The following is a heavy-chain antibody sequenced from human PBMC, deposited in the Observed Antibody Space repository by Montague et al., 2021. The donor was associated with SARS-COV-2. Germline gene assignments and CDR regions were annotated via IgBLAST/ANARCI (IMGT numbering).Heavy chain of an antibody. Sequence: SLRLSCAASGFSFSSYWMRWVRQAPGKGLVWVSRINSDGSSTSYANSVKGRFTISRDNAKNTLYLQMNSLRAEDTAVYYCVFLGGHFDYWGQGTLVTVSS. CDR3: VFLGGHFDY. CDR1: GFSFSSYW. CDR2: INSDGSST. J-gene: IGHJ4*02. V-gene: IGHV3-74*01. D-gene: IGHD3-16*01.